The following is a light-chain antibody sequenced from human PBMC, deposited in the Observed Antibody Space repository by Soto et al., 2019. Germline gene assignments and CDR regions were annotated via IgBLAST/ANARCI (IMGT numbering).Light chain of an antibody. J-gene: IGLJ3*02. CDR1: SSNVGSNY. CDR2: WDG. V-gene: IGLV1-47*01. Sequence: QSVLTQPPSASGTPGQRVTISCSGGSSNVGSNYVYWYQQVPGTAPILLMHWDGQRPSGVPDRFSGSKSGTSASLAISGLRSEDEADYYCAAWDDSLSGVVFGGGTKLTVL. CDR3: AAWDDSLSGVV.